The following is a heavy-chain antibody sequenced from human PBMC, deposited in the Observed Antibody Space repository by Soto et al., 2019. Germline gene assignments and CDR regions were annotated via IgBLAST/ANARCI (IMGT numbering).Heavy chain of an antibody. CDR1: GFTFSSYW. J-gene: IGHJ5*02. Sequence: PGGSLRLSCAASGFTFSSYWMHWVRQAPGKGLVWVSRINSDGGSTSYADSVKGRFTISRDNSKNTLYLHMNSLRAEDTAVYYCAKAPRPDIVVVPAPNWFDPWGQGTLVTVSS. CDR2: INSDGGST. CDR3: AKAPRPDIVVVPAPNWFDP. V-gene: IGHV3-74*01. D-gene: IGHD2-2*01.